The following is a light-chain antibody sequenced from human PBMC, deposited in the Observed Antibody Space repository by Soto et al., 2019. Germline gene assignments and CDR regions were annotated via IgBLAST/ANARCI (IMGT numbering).Light chain of an antibody. CDR2: DVS. V-gene: IGLV2-14*03. Sequence: QSVLTQPASVSGSPGQSITISCTGTSSDVGGYNYVSWYQQHPGKAPKLMIYDVSDRPSGVSNRFSGSKSGNTASLTISGLQAEDEADYYCSSYTSGGTDFVFGAGTQLTVL. CDR1: SSDVGGYNY. J-gene: IGLJ7*01. CDR3: SSYTSGGTDFV.